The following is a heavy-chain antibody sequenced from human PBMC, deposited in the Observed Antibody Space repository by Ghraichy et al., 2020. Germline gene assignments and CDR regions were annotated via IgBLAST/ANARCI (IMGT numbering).Heavy chain of an antibody. D-gene: IGHD3-22*01. V-gene: IGHV1-69*13. J-gene: IGHJ4*02. CDR1: GGTFSSYA. CDR2: IIPIFGTA. Sequence: SVKVSCKASGGTFSSYAISWVRQAPGQGLEWMGGIIPIFGTANYAQKFQGRVTITADESTSTAYMELSSLRSEDTAVYYCARGYYYDSSGYLMPFDYWGQGTLVTVSS. CDR3: ARGYYYDSSGYLMPFDY.